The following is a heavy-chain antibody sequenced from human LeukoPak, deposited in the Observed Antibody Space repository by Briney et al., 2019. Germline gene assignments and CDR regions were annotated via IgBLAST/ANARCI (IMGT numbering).Heavy chain of an antibody. Sequence: GGSLRLSCAASGFTVSSNYMSWVRQAPGKGLEWVSVIYSGGSTYYADSVKGRFTISRDNSKNTLYLQMNSLRAEDTAVYYCAKDSLGVLRYFDWLLWEKYFDYWGQGTLVTVSS. CDR1: GFTVSSNY. V-gene: IGHV3-66*01. J-gene: IGHJ4*02. CDR3: AKDSLGVLRYFDWLLWEKYFDY. CDR2: IYSGGST. D-gene: IGHD3-9*01.